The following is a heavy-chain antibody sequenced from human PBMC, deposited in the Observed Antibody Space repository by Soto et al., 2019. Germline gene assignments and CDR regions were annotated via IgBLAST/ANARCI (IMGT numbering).Heavy chain of an antibody. CDR3: ARHSGYNWNDLHPIDF. D-gene: IGHD1-1*01. CDR1: GYTFNNYW. CDR2: IDPTDSYT. V-gene: IGHV5-10-1*03. J-gene: IGHJ4*02. Sequence: EVQLVQSESDVKKPGESLRISCKASGYTFNNYWISWVRQLPGKGLEWMGRIDPTDSYTDYSPSFEGHVTISVDMSVSTAYLQWNTLKASDTAIYFCARHSGYNWNDLHPIDFWGQGTPVTVSS.